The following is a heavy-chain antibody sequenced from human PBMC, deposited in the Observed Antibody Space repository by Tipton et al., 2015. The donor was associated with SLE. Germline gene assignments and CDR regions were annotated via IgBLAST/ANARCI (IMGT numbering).Heavy chain of an antibody. CDR1: GASISGGAYY. CDR3: ARQTGDTWGFDY. Sequence: TLSLTCTVSGASISGGAYYWSWIRQPPGKGLEWIGSIYHSGSTYYNPSLKSRVTISVDTSKNQFSLKLSSVTAADTAVYYCARQTGDTWGFDYWGQGTLVTVSS. J-gene: IGHJ4*02. D-gene: IGHD7-27*01. V-gene: IGHV4-39*01. CDR2: IYHSGST.